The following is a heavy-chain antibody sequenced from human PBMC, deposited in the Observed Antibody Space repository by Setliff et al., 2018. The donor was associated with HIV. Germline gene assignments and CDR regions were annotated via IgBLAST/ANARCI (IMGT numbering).Heavy chain of an antibody. CDR2: IYTSGST. CDR1: GGSISSGSYY. CDR3: AREPDYSNYYWFDP. V-gene: IGHV4-61*09. J-gene: IGHJ5*02. D-gene: IGHD4-4*01. Sequence: SETLSLTCTVSGGSISSGSYYWSWIRQPAGKGLEWIGHIYTSGSTNYNPSLKSRLTISLDTSKNKFSLKLSSVTAADTAVYYCAREPDYSNYYWFDPWGQGTLVTVSS.